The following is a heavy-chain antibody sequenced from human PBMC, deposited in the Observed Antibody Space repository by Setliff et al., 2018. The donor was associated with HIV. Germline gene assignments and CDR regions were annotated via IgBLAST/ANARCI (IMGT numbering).Heavy chain of an antibody. CDR3: AMGIGYCSGGSCWGI. Sequence: ASVKVSCKASEYFFTTHNINWVRQATGQGLEWMGWMNPVRGATGIAQKFQGRVTMTRDTSISTAYMELSSLRSEDTAVYYCAMGIGYCSGGSCWGIWGQGTMVTVSS. V-gene: IGHV1-8*02. J-gene: IGHJ3*02. CDR1: EYFFTTHN. D-gene: IGHD2-15*01. CDR2: MNPVRGAT.